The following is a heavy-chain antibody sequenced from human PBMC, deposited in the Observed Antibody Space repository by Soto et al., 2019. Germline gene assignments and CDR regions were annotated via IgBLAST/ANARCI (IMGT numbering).Heavy chain of an antibody. CDR1: GYRFSFYG. CDR3: ARDRLRGYDSSGFYS. V-gene: IGHV1-18*01. CDR2: INPSDGNR. D-gene: IGHD3-22*01. Sequence: ASVEVCCKDSGYRFSFYGIKWVRQDKRQGLEWMGWINPSDGNRNFAQKFEDRVTMTTATSTNTVFLELRSLKSDDTAIYYCARDRLRGYDSSGFYSWGQGTMVTVSS. J-gene: IGHJ4*02.